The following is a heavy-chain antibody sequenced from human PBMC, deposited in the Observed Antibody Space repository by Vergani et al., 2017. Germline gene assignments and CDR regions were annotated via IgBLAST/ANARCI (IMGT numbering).Heavy chain of an antibody. D-gene: IGHD4-17*01. CDR2: IIPIFGTA. V-gene: IGHV1-69*12. CDR3: ARMRTTVTTNAFDI. J-gene: IGHJ3*02. Sequence: QVQLVQSGAEVKKPGASVKVSCKVSGYTLTELSMHWVRQAPGQGLEWMGGIIPIFGTANYAQKFQGRVTITADESTSTAYMELSSLRSEDTAVYYCARMRTTVTTNAFDIWGQGTMVTVSS. CDR1: GYTLTELS.